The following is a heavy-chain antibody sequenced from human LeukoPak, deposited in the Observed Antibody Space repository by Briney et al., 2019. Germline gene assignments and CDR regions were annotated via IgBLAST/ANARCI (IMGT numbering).Heavy chain of an antibody. Sequence: PSETLSLTCTVSGGSISSYYWSWIRQPPGKGLEWIGYIYYSGSTNCNPSLNSRVTMSVDTSKNQFSLKLSSVTAADTAVYYCAKGTLTTSMKAFDIWGQGTMVTVSS. CDR1: GGSISSYY. CDR3: AKGTLTTSMKAFDI. D-gene: IGHD1-1*01. CDR2: IYYSGST. V-gene: IGHV4-59*12. J-gene: IGHJ3*02.